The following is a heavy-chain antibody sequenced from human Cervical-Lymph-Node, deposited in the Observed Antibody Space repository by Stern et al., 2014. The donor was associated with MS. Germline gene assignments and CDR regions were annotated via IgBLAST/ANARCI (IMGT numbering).Heavy chain of an antibody. CDR1: GFTFSSYS. CDR3: ARDHGGYDSSGYDVDAFDI. D-gene: IGHD3-22*01. CDR2: ISSSSSYI. V-gene: IGHV3-21*01. Sequence: EVQLVESGGGLVKPGGSLRLSCAASGFTFSSYSMNWVRQAPWKGLEWVSSISSSSSYIYYADSVKGRFTISRDNAKNSLYLQMNSLRAEDTAVYYCARDHGGYDSSGYDVDAFDIWGQGTMVTVSS. J-gene: IGHJ3*02.